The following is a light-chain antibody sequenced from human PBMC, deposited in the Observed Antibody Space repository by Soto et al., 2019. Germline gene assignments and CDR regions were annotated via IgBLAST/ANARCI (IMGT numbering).Light chain of an antibody. J-gene: IGKJ5*01. CDR2: DAS. CDR1: QSVSSY. V-gene: IGKV3-11*01. CDR3: QQRSHWPIT. Sequence: EIVLTQSPATLSLSPGERATLSCRASQSVSSYLAWYQQKPGQAPRLLIYDASNRAAGIPARFSGSGSGTDFTLTISSLEPEDFALYYCQQRSHWPITFGQGTRLEMK.